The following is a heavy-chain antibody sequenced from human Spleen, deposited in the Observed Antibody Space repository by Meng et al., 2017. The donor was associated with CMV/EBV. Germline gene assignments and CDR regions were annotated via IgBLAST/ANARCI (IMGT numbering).Heavy chain of an antibody. CDR3: ARGGMMWRSGIVVEPATAFDF. D-gene: IGHD2-2*01. Sequence: GVSWVRQAPGQGLEFMGWIRDYNGNTNYAQKFQGRVIMTTDSYTSTAYMELRGLRSDDTAVYYCARGGMMWRSGIVVEPATAFDFWGQGTLVTVSS. CDR1: G. J-gene: IGHJ4*02. V-gene: IGHV1-18*01. CDR2: IRDYNGNT.